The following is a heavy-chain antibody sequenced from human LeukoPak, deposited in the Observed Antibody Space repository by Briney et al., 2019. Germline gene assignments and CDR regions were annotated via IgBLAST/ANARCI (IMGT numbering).Heavy chain of an antibody. CDR3: ALNMVRGVTTY. Sequence: RGASVKVSCKASGYTFTSYDINWVRQATGQGLEWMGWMNPNSGNTGYAQKFQGRVTMTRDTSISTAYMELSRLRSDDTAVYYCALNMVRGVTTYWGQGTLVTVAS. CDR2: MNPNSGNT. V-gene: IGHV1-8*01. D-gene: IGHD3-10*01. CDR1: GYTFTSYD. J-gene: IGHJ4*02.